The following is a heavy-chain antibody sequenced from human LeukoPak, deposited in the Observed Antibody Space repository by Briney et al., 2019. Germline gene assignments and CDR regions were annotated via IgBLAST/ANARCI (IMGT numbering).Heavy chain of an antibody. CDR2: IYTSGST. CDR1: GGSISSYY. Sequence: PSETLSLTCTVSGGSISSYYWSWIRQPAGKGLEWIGRIYTSGSTNYNPSLKSRVTISVDKSKNQFSLKLSSVTAADTAVYYCAREQGYSYAGPFDYWGQGTLVTVSS. J-gene: IGHJ4*02. CDR3: AREQGYSYAGPFDY. V-gene: IGHV4-4*07. D-gene: IGHD5-18*01.